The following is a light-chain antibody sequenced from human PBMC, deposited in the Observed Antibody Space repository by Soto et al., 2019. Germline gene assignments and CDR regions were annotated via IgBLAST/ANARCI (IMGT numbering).Light chain of an antibody. CDR2: AAS. J-gene: IGKJ5*01. Sequence: DIQMTESPSPLSASLRDRVTITCRAGQSIASFLNWYQQKPGKAPKVVISAASRLQSGVPSRFSGGGSGTDFTLTISSLKPEDFATYYCQQSYSAPITFGQGTRLEIK. CDR1: QSIASF. CDR3: QQSYSAPIT. V-gene: IGKV1-39*01.